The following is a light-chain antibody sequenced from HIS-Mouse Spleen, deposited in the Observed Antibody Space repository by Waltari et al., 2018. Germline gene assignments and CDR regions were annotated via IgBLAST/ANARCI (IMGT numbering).Light chain of an antibody. J-gene: IGLJ3*02. CDR1: SPNIGSNT. CDR2: SNN. V-gene: IGLV1-44*01. CDR3: AAWDDSLNGPNWV. Sequence: QSVLTQPPSASGTPGQRVTISCSGSSPNIGSNTVNWYQQLPGTAPKPLIYSNNQRPSGVPDRFSGSKSGTSASLAISGLQSEDEADYYCAAWDDSLNGPNWVFGGGTKLTVL.